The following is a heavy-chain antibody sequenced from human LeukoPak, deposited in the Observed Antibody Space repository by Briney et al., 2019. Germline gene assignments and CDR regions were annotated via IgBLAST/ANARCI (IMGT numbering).Heavy chain of an antibody. CDR3: ARDGIGNPFDY. Sequence: GGSLRLSCAASGFTFSSYSMNWVRQAPGKGLEWVSSISSSSSYIYYADSAKGRFTISRDNAKNSLYLQMNSLRAEDTAVYYCARDGIGNPFDYWGQGTLVTVSS. V-gene: IGHV3-21*01. D-gene: IGHD4-23*01. CDR2: ISSSSSYI. CDR1: GFTFSSYS. J-gene: IGHJ4*02.